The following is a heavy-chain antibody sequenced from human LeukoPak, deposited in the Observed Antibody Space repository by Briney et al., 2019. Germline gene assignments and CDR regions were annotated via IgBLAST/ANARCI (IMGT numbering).Heavy chain of an antibody. CDR3: AREMGNFWSGRRYYYYYMDV. J-gene: IGHJ6*03. V-gene: IGHV1-18*01. CDR1: GYTFTSYG. Sequence: ASVKVSCKASGYTFTSYGISWVRQAPGQGLEWMGWISAYNGNTNYAQKLQGRVTMTTDTSTSTAYMELRSLRSDDTAVYYRAREMGNFWSGRRYYYYYMDVWGKGTTVTVSS. D-gene: IGHD3-3*01. CDR2: ISAYNGNT.